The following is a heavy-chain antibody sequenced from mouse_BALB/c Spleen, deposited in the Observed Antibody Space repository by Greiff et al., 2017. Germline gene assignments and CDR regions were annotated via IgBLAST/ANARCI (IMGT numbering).Heavy chain of an antibody. D-gene: IGHD1-1*01. CDR3: ARGAVLDY. V-gene: IGHV1-74*01. CDR1: GYSFTSYW. CDR2: IHPSDSDT. J-gene: IGHJ2*01. Sequence: QVQLQQPGAELVRPGASVKLSCKASGYSFTSYWMNWVKQRPGQGLEWIGMIHPSDSDTRLNQKFKDKATLTVDKSSSTAYMQLSSPTSEDSAVYYCARGAVLDYWGQGTTLTVSS.